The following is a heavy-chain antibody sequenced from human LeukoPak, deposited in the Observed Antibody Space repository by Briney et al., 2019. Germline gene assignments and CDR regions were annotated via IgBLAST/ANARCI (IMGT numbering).Heavy chain of an antibody. J-gene: IGHJ6*02. CDR3: ARDPPITMIVVANNYYYGMDV. D-gene: IGHD3-22*01. Sequence: ASVKVSCKASGYTFTSYGISWVRQAPGQGLEWMGWISAYNGNTNYAQKLQGRVTMTTDTSTSTAYMELRSLRSDDTAVYYCARDPPITMIVVANNYYYGMDVWGQGTTVTVSS. CDR2: ISAYNGNT. CDR1: GYTFTSYG. V-gene: IGHV1-18*01.